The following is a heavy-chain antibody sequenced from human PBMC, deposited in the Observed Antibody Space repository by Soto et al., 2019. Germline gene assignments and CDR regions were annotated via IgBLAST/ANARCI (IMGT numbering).Heavy chain of an antibody. D-gene: IGHD2-2*01. CDR2: SIPLFGTT. J-gene: IGHJ3*02. V-gene: IGHV1-69*06. CDR1: GGSFSSFA. Sequence: QGQLVQSGAEVKNPGASGKVSCKASGGSFSSFAINWVRQAPGQGLEWMGGSIPLFGTTNYAQKFQGRVTITADKSTGTAYMALNSLRSEDTAVYYCARRGYCSSPSCYRGAFDIWGQGTMVTVSS. CDR3: ARRGYCSSPSCYRGAFDI.